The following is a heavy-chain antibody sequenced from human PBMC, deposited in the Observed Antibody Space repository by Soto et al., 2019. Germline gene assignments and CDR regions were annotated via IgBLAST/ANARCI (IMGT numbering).Heavy chain of an antibody. CDR1: GYNFTSHY. Sequence: ASVKVSCKTSGYNFTSHYIHWVRQAPGQRLESMGIIYPRGGSTNYAQKFQGNVTMTSDTSTHTLYMELSSLRSEDTAIYYCARVGYASTGTTFHFHGLDVWGQGTTVTVSS. J-gene: IGHJ6*02. V-gene: IGHV1-46*01. CDR2: IYPRGGST. D-gene: IGHD3-16*01. CDR3: ARVGYASTGTTFHFHGLDV.